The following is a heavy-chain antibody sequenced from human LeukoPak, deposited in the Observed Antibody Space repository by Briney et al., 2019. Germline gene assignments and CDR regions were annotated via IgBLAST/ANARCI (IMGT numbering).Heavy chain of an antibody. CDR3: ALPDHYYDSSGYYQFDY. CDR1: GYTLTELS. J-gene: IGHJ4*02. Sequence: ASVKVSCKVSGYTLTELSMHWVRRAPGKGLEWMGGFDPEDGETIYAQKFQGRVTMTEDTSTDTAYMELSSLRSEDTAVYYCALPDHYYDSSGYYQFDYWGQGTLVTVSS. CDR2: FDPEDGET. D-gene: IGHD3-22*01. V-gene: IGHV1-24*01.